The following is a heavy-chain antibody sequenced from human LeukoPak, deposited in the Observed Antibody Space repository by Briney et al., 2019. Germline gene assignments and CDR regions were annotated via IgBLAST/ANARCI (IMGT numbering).Heavy chain of an antibody. D-gene: IGHD4-17*01. J-gene: IGHJ4*02. Sequence: PSETLSLTCTVSGGTINSHYWSWMRQPPGEGLEWIAYTHTNGRTKYNPSLKSRVTISLDTSKNQFSLNMYSVTAADTAVYFCARHYLYGDSSWDSWGPGNLVTVSS. V-gene: IGHV4-4*09. CDR1: GGTINSHY. CDR2: THTNGRT. CDR3: ARHYLYGDSSWDS.